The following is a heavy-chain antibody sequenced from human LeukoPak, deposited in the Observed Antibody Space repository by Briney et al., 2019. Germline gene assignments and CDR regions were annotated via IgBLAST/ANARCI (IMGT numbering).Heavy chain of an antibody. Sequence: PGGSLRLSXAASGFTFSNFAMAWVRQVPEKGLEWVSFIRGGGAGAHYADSVRGRFTISRDNSKNTLYLEMNSLRADDTAVYYCAKASYSYGNDAFDIWGQGTKVTVSS. J-gene: IGHJ3*02. D-gene: IGHD3-16*02. V-gene: IGHV3-23*01. CDR1: GFTFSNFA. CDR2: IRGGGAGA. CDR3: AKASYSYGNDAFDI.